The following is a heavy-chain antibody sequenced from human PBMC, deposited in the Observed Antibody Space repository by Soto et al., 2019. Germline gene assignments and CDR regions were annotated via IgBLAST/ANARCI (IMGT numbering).Heavy chain of an antibody. J-gene: IGHJ4*02. CDR1: GGSISSYY. V-gene: IGHV4-59*01. D-gene: IGHD5-12*01. Sequence: SETLSLTCTVSGGSISSYYWSWIRQPPGKGLEWIGYIYYSGSTNYNPSLKSRVTISVDTSKNQFSLKLSSVTAADTAVYYCAREIGDGYNYEGPLFDYWGQGTLVAVSS. CDR2: IYYSGST. CDR3: AREIGDGYNYEGPLFDY.